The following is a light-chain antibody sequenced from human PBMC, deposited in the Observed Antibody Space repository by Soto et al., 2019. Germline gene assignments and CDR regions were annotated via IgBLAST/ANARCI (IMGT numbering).Light chain of an antibody. Sequence: DIQMTQSPSTLSASVGDRVTITCRASQSISRWLAGYQQKPGKAPNPLIYKASNLESGVPSRFSGSGSGTEFTLTISSLQPDDFATYYCQHYSTYWWTFGQGTKVEIK. J-gene: IGKJ1*01. V-gene: IGKV1-5*03. CDR3: QHYSTYWWT. CDR1: QSISRW. CDR2: KAS.